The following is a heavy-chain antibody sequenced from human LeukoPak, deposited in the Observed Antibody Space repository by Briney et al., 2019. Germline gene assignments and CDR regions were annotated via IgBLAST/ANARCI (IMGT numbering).Heavy chain of an antibody. CDR2: ISAYNGNT. J-gene: IGHJ3*02. CDR1: GYTFTSYG. Sequence: ASAKVSCKASGYTFTSYGTSWVRQAPGQGLEWMGWISAYNGNTNYAQKLQGRVTMTTDTSTSTAYMELRSLRSDDTAVYYCARDSGLSGYNAFDIWGQGTMVTVSS. V-gene: IGHV1-18*01. CDR3: ARDSGLSGYNAFDI. D-gene: IGHD1-1*01.